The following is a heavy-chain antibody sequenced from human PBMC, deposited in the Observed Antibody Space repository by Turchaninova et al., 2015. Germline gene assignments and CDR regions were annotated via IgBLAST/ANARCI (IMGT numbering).Heavy chain of an antibody. CDR1: GGSFSGYY. CDR3: ARAVYYDSSGYSNSQFDY. D-gene: IGHD3-22*01. V-gene: IGHV4-34*01. Sequence: QVQLQQWGAGLFTPSETLSLTCAVHGGSFSGYYLSWVRQPPGKGLEWIGEINHSGSTNYNPALKSRVTISVDTSKNQFSLKLSSVTAADTAVYYCARAVYYDSSGYSNSQFDYWGQGTLVTVSS. J-gene: IGHJ4*02. CDR2: INHSGST.